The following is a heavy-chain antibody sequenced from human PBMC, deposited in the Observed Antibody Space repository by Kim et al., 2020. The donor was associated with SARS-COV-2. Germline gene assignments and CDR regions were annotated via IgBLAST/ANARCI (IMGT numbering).Heavy chain of an antibody. V-gene: IGHV4-59*08. CDR3: ARLWTSDSGSYYTSSFDP. D-gene: IGHD1-26*01. J-gene: IGHJ5*02. CDR1: GGSISSYY. Sequence: SETLSLTCTVSGGSISSYYWSWIRQPPGKGLEWIGYIYYSGSTNYNPSLKSRVTISVDTSKNQFSLKLSSVTAADTAVYYCARLWTSDSGSYYTSSFDPWGQGTLVTVSS. CDR2: IYYSGST.